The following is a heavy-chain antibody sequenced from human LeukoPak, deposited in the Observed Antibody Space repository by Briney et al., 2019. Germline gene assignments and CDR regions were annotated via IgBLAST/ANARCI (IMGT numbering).Heavy chain of an antibody. V-gene: IGHV1-18*01. D-gene: IGHD4-17*01. CDR3: ARGYDYGDYVGDFDY. J-gene: IGHJ4*02. CDR2: ITTYNGNT. CDR1: GYTFTSYP. Sequence: ASVKVSCKASGYTFTSYPISWVRQAPGQGLEWMGWITTYNGNTHYAQKLQGRVTMTTETSTSTAYTDLRGLRSDDTAVYYCARGYDYGDYVGDFDYWGQGTLVTVSS.